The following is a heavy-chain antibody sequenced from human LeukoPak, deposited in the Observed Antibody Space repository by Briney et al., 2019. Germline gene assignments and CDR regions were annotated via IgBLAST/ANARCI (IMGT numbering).Heavy chain of an antibody. J-gene: IGHJ4*02. CDR2: ISTSGSSI. CDR3: ARDRKDSSSWEYYFDY. V-gene: IGHV3-11*01. D-gene: IGHD6-13*01. Sequence: GGSLRLSCAASGFTFSDYYMSWIRQAPGRGLEWVSHISTSGSSIYYVDSVKGRVTISRDNAKNSLYLQMNSLRAEDTAVYYCARDRKDSSSWEYYFDYWGQGTLVTVSS. CDR1: GFTFSDYY.